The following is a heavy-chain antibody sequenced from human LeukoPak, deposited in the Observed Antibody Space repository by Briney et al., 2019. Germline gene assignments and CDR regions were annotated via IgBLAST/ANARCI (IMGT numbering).Heavy chain of an antibody. CDR2: ISSSSSYI. CDR3: ARDRRSSSVLYYYYGMDV. V-gene: IGHV3-21*01. J-gene: IGHJ6*02. D-gene: IGHD6-6*01. CDR1: GFTFTNYV. Sequence: KSGGSLRLSCAASGFTFTNYVMNWVRQAPGKGLEWVSSISSSSSYIYYADSVKGRFTISRDNAKNSLYLQMNSLRAEDTAVYYCARDRRSSSVLYYYYGMDVWGQGTTVTVSS.